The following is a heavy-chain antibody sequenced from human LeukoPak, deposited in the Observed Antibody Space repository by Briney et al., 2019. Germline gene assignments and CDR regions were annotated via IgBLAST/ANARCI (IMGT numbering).Heavy chain of an antibody. J-gene: IGHJ4*02. CDR3: ARASDGSSWYLLNGNFLFDY. D-gene: IGHD6-13*01. Sequence: ASVKVSCKASGYTFTSYDINWVRQATGQGLEWMGWMNPNSGNTGYAQKFQGRVTMTRNTSISTAYMELSSLRSEDTAVYYCARASDGSSWYLLNGNFLFDYWGQGTLATVSS. V-gene: IGHV1-8*01. CDR2: MNPNSGNT. CDR1: GYTFTSYD.